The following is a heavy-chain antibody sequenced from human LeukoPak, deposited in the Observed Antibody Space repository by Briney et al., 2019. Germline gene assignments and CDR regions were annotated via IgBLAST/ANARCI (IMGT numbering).Heavy chain of an antibody. J-gene: IGHJ6*03. CDR2: IIPIFGTA. D-gene: IGHD4-17*01. CDR1: GGTFSIYA. V-gene: IGHV1-69*05. CDR3: ARNIYGDYPSPYYYMDV. Sequence: AASVKVSCKASGGTFSIYAISWVRQAHGQGLEWMGGIIPIFGTANYAQKFQGRVTITTDESTSTAYMELSSLRSEDTAVYYCARNIYGDYPSPYYYMDVWGKGTTVTVSS.